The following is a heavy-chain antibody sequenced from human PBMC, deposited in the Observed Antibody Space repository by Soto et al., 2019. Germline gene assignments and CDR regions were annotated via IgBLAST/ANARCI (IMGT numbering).Heavy chain of an antibody. D-gene: IGHD6-19*01. J-gene: IGHJ4*02. Sequence: QLQLQESGSGLVKPSQTLSLTCAVSGGSISSGGYSWSWIRQPPGTGLEWIGYISHSGSTYYNPSPRGRGTISVDRSKNQCSLELSSVTAADTAVYYCARGGLLPDYWGQGTLVTVSS. CDR2: ISHSGST. V-gene: IGHV4-30-2*01. CDR1: GGSISSGGYS. CDR3: ARGGLLPDY.